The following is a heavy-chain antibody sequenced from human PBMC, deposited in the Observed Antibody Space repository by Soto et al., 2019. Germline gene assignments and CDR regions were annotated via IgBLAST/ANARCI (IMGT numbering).Heavy chain of an antibody. J-gene: IGHJ5*02. V-gene: IGHV5-51*01. CDR2: IYPGDSDT. CDR3: ARFARNYYGSGSYYVP. CDR1: GYSFTSYW. D-gene: IGHD3-10*01. Sequence: LGESLKISCKGSGYSFTSYWIGWVRQMPGKGLEWMGIIYPGDSDTRYSPSFQGQVTISADKSISTAYLQWSSLKASDTAMYYCARFARNYYGSGSYYVPWGQGTLVTVSS.